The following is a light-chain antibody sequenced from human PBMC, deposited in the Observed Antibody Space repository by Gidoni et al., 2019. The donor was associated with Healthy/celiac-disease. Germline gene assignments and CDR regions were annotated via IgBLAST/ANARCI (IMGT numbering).Light chain of an antibody. Sequence: IQITPSPSSLSASVGDRVTITCRASQSISSYLHWYQQKPGKAPKLLIYAASSLHSGVPSRFSGSGSGTDFTLTISSLQPEDFATYYCQQSYSTRYTFGQGTKLEIK. J-gene: IGKJ2*01. CDR1: QSISSY. CDR3: QQSYSTRYT. V-gene: IGKV1-39*01. CDR2: AAS.